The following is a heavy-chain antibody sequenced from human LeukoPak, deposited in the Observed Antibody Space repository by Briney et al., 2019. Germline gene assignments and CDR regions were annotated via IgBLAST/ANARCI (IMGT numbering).Heavy chain of an antibody. CDR2: ISYSGTT. CDR3: ATLGSGGTQGFNWFDP. J-gene: IGHJ5*02. D-gene: IGHD2-15*01. V-gene: IGHV4-39*01. CDR1: SASITSSPYF. Sequence: PSETLSLTCTVSSASITSSPYFWGWIRQSPGKGLEWIGSISYSGTTYYNPSLKSRVTISIDTSKNQFSLKLSSVTAADTAVYYCATLGSGGTQGFNWFDPWGQGTLVTVSS.